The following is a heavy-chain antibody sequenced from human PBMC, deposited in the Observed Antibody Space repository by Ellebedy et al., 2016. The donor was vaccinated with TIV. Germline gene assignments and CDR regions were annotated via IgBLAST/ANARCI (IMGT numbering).Heavy chain of an antibody. Sequence: SVKVSXXASGGTFSSYAISWVRQAPGQGLEWMGGIIPIFGTANYAQKFQGRVTITADESTSTAYMELSSLRSEDTAVYYCARGGEMSRPFDYWGQGTLVTVSS. V-gene: IGHV1-69*13. D-gene: IGHD3-10*01. J-gene: IGHJ4*02. CDR2: IIPIFGTA. CDR1: GGTFSSYA. CDR3: ARGGEMSRPFDY.